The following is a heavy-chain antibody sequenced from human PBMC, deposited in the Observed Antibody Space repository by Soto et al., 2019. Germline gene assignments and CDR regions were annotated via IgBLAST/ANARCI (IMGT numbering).Heavy chain of an antibody. CDR3: ASRRGSGYYGSGSGTFDY. CDR1: GGSISSGGYS. V-gene: IGHV4-30-2*01. J-gene: IGHJ4*02. CDR2: IYHSGST. D-gene: IGHD3-10*01. Sequence: PSETLSLTCAVSGGSISSGGYSWSWIRQPPGKGLEWIGYIYHSGSTYYNPSLKSRVTISVDRSKNQFSLKLSSVTAADTAVYYCASRRGSGYYGSGSGTFDYWGQGTLVTVPQ.